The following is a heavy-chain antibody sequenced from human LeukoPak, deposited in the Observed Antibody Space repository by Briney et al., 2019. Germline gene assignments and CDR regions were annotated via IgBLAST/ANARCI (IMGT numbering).Heavy chain of an antibody. V-gene: IGHV1-8*01. CDR1: GYTFTSYD. CDR3: TRGPPNWGYDY. CDR2: VSPNSGNT. J-gene: IGHJ4*02. Sequence: GASVKVSCKASGYTFTSYDINWVRQATGQGLEWMGWVSPNSGNTGYAQKFQGRVTMTRSTSMSTAYMELSSLKSEDTAVYYCTRGPPNWGYDYWGQGTLVTVSS. D-gene: IGHD7-27*01.